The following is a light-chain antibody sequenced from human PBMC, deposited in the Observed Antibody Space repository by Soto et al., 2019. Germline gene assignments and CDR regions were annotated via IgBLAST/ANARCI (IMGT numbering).Light chain of an antibody. V-gene: IGKV1-39*01. Sequence: DIQMTQSPSSLSASVGDRVTITCRTSQTIDSFLSRYQQKPGKAPKLLIYAAASLQTGVPSRFSGGGSGTHFTLTINSLQPEDFATYCCQQSRNFPRTFGQGTRVE. CDR3: QQSRNFPRT. J-gene: IGKJ5*01. CDR1: QTIDSF. CDR2: AAA.